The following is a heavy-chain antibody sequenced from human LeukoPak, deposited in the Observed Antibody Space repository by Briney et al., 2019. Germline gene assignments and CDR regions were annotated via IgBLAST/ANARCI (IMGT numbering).Heavy chain of an antibody. CDR1: GGSISSSSYY. J-gene: IGHJ2*01. CDR2: IKHSGST. D-gene: IGHD3-3*01. Sequence: SETLSLTCTVSGGSISSSSYYWGWIRQTPGEGLQWIGGIKHSGSTDHNPSLKSRVTMSVDTSKNQFSLKLTSVTAADTAVYYCARGLLAKGYFDLWGCDTLVTVSS. CDR3: ARGLLAKGYFDL. V-gene: IGHV4-39*07.